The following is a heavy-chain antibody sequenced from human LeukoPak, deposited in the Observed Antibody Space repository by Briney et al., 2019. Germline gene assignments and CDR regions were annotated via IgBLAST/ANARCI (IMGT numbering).Heavy chain of an antibody. CDR3: ARAPYYYDSSGYYYGSIDY. CDR1: GYTFTCYY. Sequence: ASVKVSCKASGYTFTCYYMHWVRQAPGQGLEWMGWINPNSGGTNYAQKFQGRVTMTRDTSISTAYMELSRLRSDDTAVYYCARAPYYYDSSGYYYGSIDYWGQGTLVTVSS. D-gene: IGHD3-22*01. J-gene: IGHJ4*02. V-gene: IGHV1-2*02. CDR2: INPNSGGT.